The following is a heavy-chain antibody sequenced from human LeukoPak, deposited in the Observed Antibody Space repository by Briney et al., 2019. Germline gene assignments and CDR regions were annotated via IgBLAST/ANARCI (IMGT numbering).Heavy chain of an antibody. CDR1: GFTFSSYA. D-gene: IGHD3-22*01. CDR3: ASSPQESFDSSGYL. CDR2: IRYDGSNK. V-gene: IGHV3-30*02. J-gene: IGHJ4*02. Sequence: PGGSLRLSCAASGFTFSSYAMHWVRQAPGKGLEWVAFIRYDGSNKYYADSVKGRFTISRDNSKNTLYLQMNSLRAEDTAVYYCASSPQESFDSSGYLWGQGTLVTVSS.